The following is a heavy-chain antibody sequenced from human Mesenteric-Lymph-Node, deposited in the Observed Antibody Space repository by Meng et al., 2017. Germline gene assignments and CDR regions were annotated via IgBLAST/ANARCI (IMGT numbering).Heavy chain of an antibody. J-gene: IGHJ4*02. D-gene: IGHD3-9*01. Sequence: SETLSLTCTVSGYSISSGYYWGWIRQPPGKGLEWIGSIYYSGSTYYNPSLKSRVTISVDTSKNQFSLKLSSVTAADTAVYYCARSPGQFYDILTGPDYWGQGTLVTVSS. CDR3: ARSPGQFYDILTGPDY. V-gene: IGHV4-38-2*02. CDR1: GYSISSGYY. CDR2: IYYSGST.